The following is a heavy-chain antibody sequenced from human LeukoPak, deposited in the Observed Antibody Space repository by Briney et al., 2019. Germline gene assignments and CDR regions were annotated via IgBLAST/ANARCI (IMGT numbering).Heavy chain of an antibody. V-gene: IGHV3-74*01. CDR3: AIQNHYSLDY. D-gene: IGHD2-21*01. CDR1: GFTFSNYW. CDR2: INSVGSST. J-gene: IGHJ4*02. Sequence: PGGSLRLSCAASGFTFSNYWVHWVRQAPGKGLVWVSRINSVGSSTNYADSVKGRFTISRDNAKNTLYLQVNSLRAEDTAVYYCAIQNHYSLDYWGQGTLVTVSS.